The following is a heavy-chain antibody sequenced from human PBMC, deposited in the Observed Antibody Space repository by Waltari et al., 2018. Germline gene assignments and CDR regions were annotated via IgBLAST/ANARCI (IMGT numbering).Heavy chain of an antibody. V-gene: IGHV1-69*14. D-gene: IGHD6-13*01. CDR2: IIPIFATV. CDR3: AVTLSAAPFYGLDV. Sequence: QVQLVQSGAELKKPGSSVKVSCKVSGGSFSTHAITWVRQAPGQGLEWVGRIIPIFATVNFAQKFQDRVTITAATSTSTAYMEVSSLRSDDTAMYYCAVTLSAAPFYGLDVWGQGTTVTVFS. J-gene: IGHJ6*02. CDR1: GGSFSTHA.